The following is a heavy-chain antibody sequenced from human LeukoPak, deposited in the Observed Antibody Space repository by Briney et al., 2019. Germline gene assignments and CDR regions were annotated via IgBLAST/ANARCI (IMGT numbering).Heavy chain of an antibody. D-gene: IGHD3-3*01. CDR3: ARDLNTIFGVAPARGDWFDP. CDR2: ISAYNGNT. Sequence: GASVKVSCKASGYTFTSYGISWVRQAPGQGLEWMGWISAYNGNTNYAQKLQGRVTMTTDTSTSTAYMELRSLRSDDTAVYYCARDLNTIFGVAPARGDWFDPWGQGTLVTVSS. V-gene: IGHV1-18*01. J-gene: IGHJ5*02. CDR1: GYTFTSYG.